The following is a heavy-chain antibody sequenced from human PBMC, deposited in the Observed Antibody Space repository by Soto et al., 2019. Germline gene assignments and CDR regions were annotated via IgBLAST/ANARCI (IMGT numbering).Heavy chain of an antibody. J-gene: IGHJ4*02. Sequence: GGSLRLSCAASGFTFSSYAMSWVRQAPGKGLEWVSSINGNGQITYYADSVKGRFTISRDSSSNTLFLQMRSLRVEDTAVYYCAKERLLKFYGYFFDYWGQGRPVTVSS. CDR2: INGNGQIT. CDR3: AKERLLKFYGYFFDY. CDR1: GFTFSSYA. D-gene: IGHD3-10*01. V-gene: IGHV3-23*05.